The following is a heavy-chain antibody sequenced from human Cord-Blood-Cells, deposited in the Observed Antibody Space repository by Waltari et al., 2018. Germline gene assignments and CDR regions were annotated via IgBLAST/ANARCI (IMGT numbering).Heavy chain of an antibody. CDR2: FDPEDCET. CDR3: ATVSYSSSFDY. CDR1: GYTLTELS. Sequence: QVQLVQSGAEVKKPGASVKVSCRVSGYTLTELSMHWVRQAPGKGLEWMGGFDPEDCETSDSQKFQGRVTMTEDTATDTAYMELGSLRSEDTSVYYCATVSYSSSFDYWGQGTLVTVSS. D-gene: IGHD6-6*01. J-gene: IGHJ4*02. V-gene: IGHV1-24*01.